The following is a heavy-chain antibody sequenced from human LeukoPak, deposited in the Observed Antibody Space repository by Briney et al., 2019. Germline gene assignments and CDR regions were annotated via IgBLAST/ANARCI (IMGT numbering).Heavy chain of an antibody. CDR3: AKLGCTGTICYANY. Sequence: GGFLRLSCADSGFTFSSYSMNWVRQTPGKGLEWVSVISGGGDSVDYADSMKGRFTISRDNSKNTLYLQMYSLRAEDTALYYCAKLGCTGTICYANYWGQGTLVTVSS. D-gene: IGHD2-2*01. V-gene: IGHV3-23*01. CDR2: ISGGGDSV. CDR1: GFTFSSYS. J-gene: IGHJ4*02.